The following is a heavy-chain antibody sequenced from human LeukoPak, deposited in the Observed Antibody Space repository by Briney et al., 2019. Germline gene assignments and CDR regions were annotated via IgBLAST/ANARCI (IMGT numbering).Heavy chain of an antibody. D-gene: IGHD5-18*01. V-gene: IGHV3-33*01. CDR1: GFTFSSYG. J-gene: IGHJ4*02. CDR3: AIDLGAMVTLVDY. CDR2: IWYDGSNK. Sequence: GGSLRLSCAASGFTFSSYGMHWGREAPGKGLEWVAVIWYDGSNKYYAESVKGRFTISRDNSKNTLYLQINSMRAEDTAVYYCAIDLGAMVTLVDYWGQGTLVTVSS.